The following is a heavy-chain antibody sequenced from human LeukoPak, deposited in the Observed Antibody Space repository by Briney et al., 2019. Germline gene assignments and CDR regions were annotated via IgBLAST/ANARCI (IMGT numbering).Heavy chain of an antibody. Sequence: PGGSLRLSCAASGFTFSSYSMNWVRQAPGKGLEWVSSISSSSSYIYYADSVKGRFTISRDNAKNSLYLQMNSLRAEDTAVYYCARASGWKSYYGSGSYPDAFDIWGQGTMVTVSS. CDR3: ARASGWKSYYGSGSYPDAFDI. J-gene: IGHJ3*02. CDR1: GFTFSSYS. CDR2: ISSSSSYI. V-gene: IGHV3-21*01. D-gene: IGHD3-10*01.